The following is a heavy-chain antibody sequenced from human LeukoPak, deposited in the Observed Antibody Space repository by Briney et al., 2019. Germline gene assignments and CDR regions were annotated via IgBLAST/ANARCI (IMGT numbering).Heavy chain of an antibody. CDR1: GGSISSYY. CDR2: IYYSGST. V-gene: IGHV4-59*08. Sequence: PSEPLSLTCTVSGGSISSYYWSWIRQPPGKGLEWTGYIYYSGSTNYNPSLKSRVTISVDTSKNQSSLKLSSVTAADTAVYYCARQNLYYGRDVWGQGTTVTVSS. J-gene: IGHJ6*02. CDR3: ARQNLYYGRDV.